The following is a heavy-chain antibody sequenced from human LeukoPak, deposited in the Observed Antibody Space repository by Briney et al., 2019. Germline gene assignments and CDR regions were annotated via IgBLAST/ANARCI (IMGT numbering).Heavy chain of an antibody. CDR2: TNEPGVYT. CDR3: VRDFHCSDGSCPLFDY. V-gene: IGHV3-23*01. CDR1: GFTFRSYA. Sequence: GGSLRLSCTASGFTFRSYAMSWVRQAPGKGLVWVSGTNEPGVYTYYADSVKGRFTVSRDNSENTLYLQMNSLRVEDTAVYYCVRDFHCSDGSCPLFDYWGQGTLVTVSS. J-gene: IGHJ4*02. D-gene: IGHD2-15*01.